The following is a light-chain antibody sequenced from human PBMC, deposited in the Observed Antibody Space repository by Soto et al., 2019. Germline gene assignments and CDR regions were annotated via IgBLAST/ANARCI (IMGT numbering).Light chain of an antibody. CDR1: SSDVGSYDY. CDR3: SSYGGSKHFV. J-gene: IGLJ1*01. V-gene: IGLV2-8*01. CDR2: EVS. Sequence: QSALTQPPSASGSPGQSVTISCTGTSSDVGSYDYVSWYQQHPGKAPKLMIYEVSKRPSGVPDRFSGSKSGNTASLTVSGLQAEDEADYFCSSYGGSKHFVFGTGTKLTVL.